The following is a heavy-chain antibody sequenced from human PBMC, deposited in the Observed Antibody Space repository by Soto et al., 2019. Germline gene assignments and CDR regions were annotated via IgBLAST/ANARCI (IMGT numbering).Heavy chain of an antibody. Sequence: HPGGSLRLSCAGHVFTFINTGMSWVGQAPGQGLESASAITGNGYTTYYADSVKVRFTISRDNSNSTLYLQMNSLRAEDTAVYYCAKIDGYFDSWGQGTMVTGSS. D-gene: IGHD3-22*01. CDR2: ITGNGYTT. CDR1: VFTFINTG. V-gene: IGHV3-23*01. J-gene: IGHJ4*02. CDR3: AKIDGYFDS.